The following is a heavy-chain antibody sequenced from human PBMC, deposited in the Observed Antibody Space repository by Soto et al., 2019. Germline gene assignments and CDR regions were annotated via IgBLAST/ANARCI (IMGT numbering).Heavy chain of an antibody. Sequence: QVQLVESGGGVVQPGRSLRLSCAASGFTFSSYAMHWVRRAPGKGLEWMAVMSYDGSNKYYADSVKGRFTICRDNSKNTLYLQMNSLRPEDTALYYCAREGGAYWGQGTLVIVSS. D-gene: IGHD3-16*01. CDR1: GFTFSSYA. CDR2: MSYDGSNK. J-gene: IGHJ4*02. V-gene: IGHV3-30-3*01. CDR3: AREGGAY.